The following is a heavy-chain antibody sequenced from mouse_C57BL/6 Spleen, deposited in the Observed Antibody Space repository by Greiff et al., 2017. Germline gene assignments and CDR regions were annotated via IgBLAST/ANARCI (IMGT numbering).Heavy chain of an antibody. D-gene: IGHD1-1*01. J-gene: IGHJ2*01. Sequence: EVQLKQSVAELVRPGASVKLSCTASGFNIKNTYMHWVKQRPEQGLEWIGRIDPANGNTKYAPKFQGKATITADTSSNTAYLQLSSLTSEDTAIYYCARSITTVVGDFDYWGQGTTLTVSS. CDR1: GFNIKNTY. CDR2: IDPANGNT. V-gene: IGHV14-3*01. CDR3: ARSITTVVGDFDY.